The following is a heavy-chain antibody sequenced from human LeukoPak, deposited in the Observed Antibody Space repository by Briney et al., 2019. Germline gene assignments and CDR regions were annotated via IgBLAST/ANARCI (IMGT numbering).Heavy chain of an antibody. V-gene: IGHV3-30-3*01. D-gene: IGHD1-1*01. CDR2: IAYDGVNK. CDR3: ARDSEERLYMDV. J-gene: IGHJ6*03. CDR1: GFTFGQYD. Sequence: GRSLRLSCAASGFTFGQYDMHWVRQAPGKGLEWVAGIAYDGVNKYYADSAKGRLTISRDNSNNTLFLQVNSLGSEDTAVFYCARDSEERLYMDVWGKGTTVTVSS.